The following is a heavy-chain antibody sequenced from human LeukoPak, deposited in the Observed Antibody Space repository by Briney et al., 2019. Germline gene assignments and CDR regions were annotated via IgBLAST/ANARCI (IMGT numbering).Heavy chain of an antibody. D-gene: IGHD6-19*01. J-gene: IGHJ4*02. V-gene: IGHV3-33*06. CDR2: IWYDGSNK. CDR3: AKEAGYSSGWYLDY. Sequence: QPGRSLRLSCAASGFTFSSYGMHWVRQAPGKGLEWVAVIWYDGSNKYYADSVKGRFTISRDNSKNTLYLQMNSLRAEDTAVYYCAKEAGYSSGWYLDYWGQGTLVTVFS. CDR1: GFTFSSYG.